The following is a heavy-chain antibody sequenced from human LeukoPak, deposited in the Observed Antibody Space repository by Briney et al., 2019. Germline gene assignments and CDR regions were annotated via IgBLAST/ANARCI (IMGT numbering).Heavy chain of an antibody. CDR2: INPNSGGT. Sequence: ASVKVSCKASEYTFTDYYIHWVRQAPGQGLEWMGWINPNSGGTNYAQKFQGRVTMTRDTSISTAYMGLSRLRSDDTAVYYCARSSDIVVVVDGWFDPWGQGTLVTVSS. V-gene: IGHV1-2*02. CDR3: ARSSDIVVVVDGWFDP. D-gene: IGHD2-15*01. J-gene: IGHJ5*02. CDR1: EYTFTDYY.